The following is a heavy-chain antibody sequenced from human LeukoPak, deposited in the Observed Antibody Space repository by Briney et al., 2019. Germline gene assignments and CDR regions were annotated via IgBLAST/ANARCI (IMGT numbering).Heavy chain of an antibody. CDR2: ISGSGGST. Sequence: PGGSLRLSCAASGFTFSTYWMSWVRQAPGKGLEWVSAISGSGGSTYYADSVKGRFTISRDNSKNTLYLQMNSLRAEDTAVYYCAKIILWFGELRYFDYWGQGTLVTVSS. CDR1: GFTFSTYW. V-gene: IGHV3-23*01. J-gene: IGHJ4*02. D-gene: IGHD3-10*01. CDR3: AKIILWFGELRYFDY.